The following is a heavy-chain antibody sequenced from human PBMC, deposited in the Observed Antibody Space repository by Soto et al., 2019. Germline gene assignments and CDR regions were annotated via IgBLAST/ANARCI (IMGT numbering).Heavy chain of an antibody. D-gene: IGHD6-13*01. Sequence: XESLKISCKGSGYSFTNYWIGWVRQMPGKGLEWMGIIYPGDSDTRYSPSFQGQVTISADRSISTAYLQWSSLKASDTAMYYCATQQQLALFDYWGQGTLVTVSS. CDR2: IYPGDSDT. V-gene: IGHV5-51*01. J-gene: IGHJ4*02. CDR3: ATQQQLALFDY. CDR1: GYSFTNYW.